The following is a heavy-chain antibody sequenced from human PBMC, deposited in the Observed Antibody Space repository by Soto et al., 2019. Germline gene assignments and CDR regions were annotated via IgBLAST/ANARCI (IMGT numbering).Heavy chain of an antibody. J-gene: IGHJ3*02. CDR1: GFTFSSYG. D-gene: IGHD3-3*02. V-gene: IGHV3-30*18. Sequence: PGGSLRLSCAASGFTFSSYGMHWVRQAPGKGLEWVAVISYDGSNKYYADSVKGRFTISRDNSKNTLYLQMNSLRAEDTAVYYCAKSFISGSWRQIRWGSAFDIWGQGTMVTVSS. CDR3: AKSFISGSWRQIRWGSAFDI. CDR2: ISYDGSNK.